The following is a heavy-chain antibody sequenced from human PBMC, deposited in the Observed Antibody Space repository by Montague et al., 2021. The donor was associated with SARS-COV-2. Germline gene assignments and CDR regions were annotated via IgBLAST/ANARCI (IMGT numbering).Heavy chain of an antibody. Sequence: SETLSLTCAVFGGSFSDYNWNWIRQTPGKGLEWIGEINHSGDTDYHPSLKSRVTISVDSSKNQFSLKPTSVTAADTAVYYCASIPEGSYYYYGMDVWGQGTTVTVSS. J-gene: IGHJ6*02. D-gene: IGHD3-10*01. V-gene: IGHV4-34*01. CDR3: ASIPEGSYYYYGMDV. CDR1: GGSFSDYN. CDR2: INHSGDT.